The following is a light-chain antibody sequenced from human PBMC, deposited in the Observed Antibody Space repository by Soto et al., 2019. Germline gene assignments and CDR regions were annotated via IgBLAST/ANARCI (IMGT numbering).Light chain of an antibody. Sequence: DIQMTQSPSSLSASVGDRVTITCRASQGIRNFLAWYQQKPGKVPKLLISAASTLESGVTSRFSGSGSGTDFTLTITSLQPEDVATYYCQKYRSVITFGQGTRLEIK. CDR3: QKYRSVIT. V-gene: IGKV1-27*01. J-gene: IGKJ5*01. CDR2: AAS. CDR1: QGIRNF.